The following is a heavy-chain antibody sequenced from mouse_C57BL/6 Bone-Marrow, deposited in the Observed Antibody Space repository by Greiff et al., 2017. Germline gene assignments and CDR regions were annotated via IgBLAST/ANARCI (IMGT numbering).Heavy chain of an antibody. CDR2: ISDGGSYT. V-gene: IGHV5-4*01. J-gene: IGHJ3*01. D-gene: IGHD3-2*01. CDR3: ARDGDTQAWFAY. Sequence: EVQLVASGGGLVKPGGSLKLSCAASGFTFSSYAMSWVRQTPAKRLEWVATISDGGSYTYYPDNVKGRFTISRDNAKNNLYLQMSHLKSEDTAMYYCARDGDTQAWFAYWGQGTLVTVSA. CDR1: GFTFSSYA.